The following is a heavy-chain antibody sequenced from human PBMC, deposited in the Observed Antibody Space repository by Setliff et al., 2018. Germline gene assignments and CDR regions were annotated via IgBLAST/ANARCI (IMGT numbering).Heavy chain of an antibody. CDR1: GFTFSTYR. J-gene: IGHJ4*02. V-gene: IGHV3-33*08. CDR2: IWDDGVKK. D-gene: IGHD2-15*01. Sequence: PGESLKISCAASGFTFSTYRMHWVRQAPGKGLEWVAVIWDDGVKKYHADSVKGRSTISRDNSKNTLYLQMNSLRPEDTAVYYCARTCSGSGCYAGLESWGQGTPVTVSS. CDR3: ARTCSGSGCYAGLES.